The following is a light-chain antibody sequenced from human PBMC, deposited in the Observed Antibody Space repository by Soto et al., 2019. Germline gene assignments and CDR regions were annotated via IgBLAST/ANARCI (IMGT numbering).Light chain of an antibody. CDR3: QQYNNWPGT. Sequence: EIVMSQSPATLSVSPGERATFSCRASQSVSGDYLAWYQQRPGQAPRLLIYGASNRATGIPARFSGSGSGTEFTLTIDSLQSEDFAIYFCQQYNNWPGTFGGGTKVDIK. CDR1: QSVSGD. J-gene: IGKJ4*01. CDR2: GAS. V-gene: IGKV3D-15*01.